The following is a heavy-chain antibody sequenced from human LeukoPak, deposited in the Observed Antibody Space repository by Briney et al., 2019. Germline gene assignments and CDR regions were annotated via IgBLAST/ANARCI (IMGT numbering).Heavy chain of an antibody. CDR2: MNPNSGNT. V-gene: IGHV1-8*03. Sequence: ASVKVSCKASGYTFTSYDINWVRQATGQGLERMGWMNPNSGNTGYAQKFQGRVTITRNTSISTAYMELSSLRSEDTAVYYCARARRGSSSAYYYYYMDVWGKGTTVTVSS. J-gene: IGHJ6*03. CDR3: ARARRGSSSAYYYYYMDV. D-gene: IGHD6-6*01. CDR1: GYTFTSYD.